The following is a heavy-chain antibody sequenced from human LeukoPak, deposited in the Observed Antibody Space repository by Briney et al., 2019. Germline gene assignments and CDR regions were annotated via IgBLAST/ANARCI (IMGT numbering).Heavy chain of an antibody. CDR3: ARDCSGGTRYNGILAGMDV. Sequence: PSETLSLTCSVSGGSISSYYWSWIRQPPGKGLEWIGYVYHNGSTNYNPSLRSRVTISADTSKNQFSLRLNSVTAADTAVYYCARDCSGGTRYNGILAGMDVWGQGTTVTVSS. D-gene: IGHD2-15*01. J-gene: IGHJ6*02. CDR2: VYHNGST. V-gene: IGHV4-59*01. CDR1: GGSISSYY.